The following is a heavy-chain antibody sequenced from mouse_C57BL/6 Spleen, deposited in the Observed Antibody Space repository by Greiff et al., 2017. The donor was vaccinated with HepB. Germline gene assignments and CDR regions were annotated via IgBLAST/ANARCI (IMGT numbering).Heavy chain of an antibody. V-gene: IGHV1-61*01. J-gene: IGHJ1*03. D-gene: IGHD2-5*01. Sequence: QVQLQQPGAELVRPGSSVKLSCKASGYTFTSYWMEWVKQRPGQGLEWIGNIYPSDSETHYNQKFKDKATLTVDKSSSTAYMQLSSLTSEDSAVYYCARPYSKGYWYFDVWGTGTTVTVSS. CDR2: IYPSDSET. CDR3: ARPYSKGYWYFDV. CDR1: GYTFTSYW.